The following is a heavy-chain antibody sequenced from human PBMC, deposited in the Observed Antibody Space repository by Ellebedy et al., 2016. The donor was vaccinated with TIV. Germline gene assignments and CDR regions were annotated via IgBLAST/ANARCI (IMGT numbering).Heavy chain of an antibody. CDR1: GGTFSSYA. V-gene: IGHV1-69*04. Sequence: AASVKVSCKASGGTFSSYAISWVRQAPGQGLEWMGRIIPILGIANYAQKFQGRVTITADKSTSTAYMELSSLRSEDTAVYYCARDQSVGATLGYWGQGTLVTVSS. J-gene: IGHJ4*02. D-gene: IGHD1-26*01. CDR3: ARDQSVGATLGY. CDR2: IIPILGIA.